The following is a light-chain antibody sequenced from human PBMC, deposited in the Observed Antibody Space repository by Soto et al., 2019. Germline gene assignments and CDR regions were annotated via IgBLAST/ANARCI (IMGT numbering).Light chain of an antibody. CDR2: GAS. J-gene: IGKJ2*01. Sequence: EIVLTQSPGTLSLSPGEGATLSCRASQSVSRSYLAWYQQKPGQAPRLLIYGASSRATGIPDRFSGSGSGTDFTLTISRLEPEDFAVYYCQQYGTSPGTFGQGTKVEIK. CDR3: QQYGTSPGT. CDR1: QSVSRSY. V-gene: IGKV3-20*01.